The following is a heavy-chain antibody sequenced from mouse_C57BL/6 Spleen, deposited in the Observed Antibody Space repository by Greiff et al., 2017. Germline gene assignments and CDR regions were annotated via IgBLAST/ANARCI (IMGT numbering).Heavy chain of an antibody. CDR2: LYPGSGST. Sequence: VQLQQPGAELVKPGASVKMSCKASGYTFTSYWITWVQQRPGPGLDWIGDLYPGSGSTTYNEQFKSQATLPVNTSSSTAYMQLSSLTSEDSAVYYCARMVSSGSWFAYWGQGTLVTVSA. D-gene: IGHD3-2*02. V-gene: IGHV1-55*01. CDR1: GYTFTSYW. CDR3: ARMVSSGSWFAY. J-gene: IGHJ3*01.